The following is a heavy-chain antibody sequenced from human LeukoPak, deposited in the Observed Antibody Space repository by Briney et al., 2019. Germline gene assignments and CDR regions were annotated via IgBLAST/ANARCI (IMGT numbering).Heavy chain of an antibody. CDR2: IRSKANNNAS. CDR3: ADMGDFDY. CDR1: GFTFSGSA. V-gene: IGHV3-73*01. D-gene: IGHD3-16*01. Sequence: GGSLRLSCAASGFTFSGSAMHWVRQASGKGLEWVGRIRSKANNNASAYAASVKDRFTISRDDSKNTAYPQMNSLKTEDTAVYYCADMGDFDYWGQGTLVTVPS. J-gene: IGHJ4*02.